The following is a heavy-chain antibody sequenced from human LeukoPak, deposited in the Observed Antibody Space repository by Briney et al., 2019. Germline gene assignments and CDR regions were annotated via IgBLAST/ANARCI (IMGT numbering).Heavy chain of an antibody. CDR1: GYTFSTHG. V-gene: IGHV1-18*01. CDR3: ARTLGGMTVERATGLDL. Sequence: ASVKVSCKSSGYTFSTHGVTWVRQAPGQGLEWMGWISACEGNTNYAQKFQDRVTMTTHTSTSTAYMELRSLTSDDTAVYYCARTLGGMTVERATGLDLWGRGTLVTVSS. D-gene: IGHD5-24*01. J-gene: IGHJ2*01. CDR2: ISACEGNT.